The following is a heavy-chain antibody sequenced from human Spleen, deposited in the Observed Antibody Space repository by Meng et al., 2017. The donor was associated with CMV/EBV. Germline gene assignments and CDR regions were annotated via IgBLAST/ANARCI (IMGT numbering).Heavy chain of an antibody. CDR3: ARVIRYCSSTSCHLSGMDV. D-gene: IGHD2-2*01. V-gene: IGHV4-61*01. CDR1: GYSISSGYY. Sequence: SETLSLTCTVSGYSISSGYYWGWIRQPPGKGLEWIGYIYYSGSTNYNPSLKSRVTISVDTSKNQFSLKLSSVTAADTAVYYCARVIRYCSSTSCHLSGMDVWGQGTTVTVSS. J-gene: IGHJ6*02. CDR2: IYYSGST.